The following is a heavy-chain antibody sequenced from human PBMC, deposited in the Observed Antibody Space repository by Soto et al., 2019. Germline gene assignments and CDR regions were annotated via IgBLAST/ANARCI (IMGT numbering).Heavy chain of an antibody. CDR3: ARDGQQLAPYAFDI. Sequence: QVQLVESGGGVVQPGSSLRLSCATSGFTFSHHAMHWVRQAPGKGLQWVAQIWYDGSVKNYADSMKGRFTISRDSPKNTLFLQMNSRRVEDTAVYYCARDGQQLAPYAFDIWGQGTLVIVSS. CDR2: IWYDGSVK. D-gene: IGHD6-13*01. J-gene: IGHJ3*02. V-gene: IGHV3-33*01. CDR1: GFTFSHHA.